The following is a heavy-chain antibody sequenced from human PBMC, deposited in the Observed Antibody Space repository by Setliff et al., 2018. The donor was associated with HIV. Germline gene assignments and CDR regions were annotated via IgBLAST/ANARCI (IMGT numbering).Heavy chain of an antibody. J-gene: IGHJ4*02. CDR1: GGSISSSSTFY. CDR3: ARLSRYSYDSSGYYFFDY. D-gene: IGHD3-22*01. V-gene: IGHV4-39*01. CDR2: IYYSGTT. Sequence: PSETLSLTCTVSGGSISSSSTFYWGRIRQPPGKGLEWIGSIYYSGTTYYNPSLKSRVTISVDTSKNQFSLKLSSVTAADTALYYCARLSRYSYDSSGYYFFDYWGQGSLVTVSS.